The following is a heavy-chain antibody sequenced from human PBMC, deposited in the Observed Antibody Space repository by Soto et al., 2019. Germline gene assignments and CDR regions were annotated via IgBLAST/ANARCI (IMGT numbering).Heavy chain of an antibody. Sequence: QLQLQESGPGLVKPSETLSLTCTVSGGSISSSNYHWGWIRQPPGKGLEWIGSMYYSGSTYYNPSLKSRVTISVDTSKNQFSLKLTSVTAADTAAYHCARHVGNSPPGSWGQGTLVTVSS. V-gene: IGHV4-39*01. J-gene: IGHJ4*02. CDR1: GGSISSSNYH. CDR3: ARHVGNSPPGS. D-gene: IGHD1-26*01. CDR2: MYYSGST.